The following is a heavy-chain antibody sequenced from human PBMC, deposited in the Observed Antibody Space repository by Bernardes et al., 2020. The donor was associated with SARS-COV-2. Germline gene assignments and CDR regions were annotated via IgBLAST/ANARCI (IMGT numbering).Heavy chain of an antibody. CDR1: GDSISSNNYY. Sequence: SEPLSLTCSVSGDSISSNNYYWTWIRQHPGKGLEWIGFIHHSGITNYNPSLKSRLTISLDTSKNQISLKFNSVTAADTAVYYCARELFGSRSPRPTNMVRGSLNWFDPWGQGNLVTVSS. D-gene: IGHD3-10*01. CDR2: IHHSGIT. V-gene: IGHV4-31*03. J-gene: IGHJ5*02. CDR3: ARELFGSRSPRPTNMVRGSLNWFDP.